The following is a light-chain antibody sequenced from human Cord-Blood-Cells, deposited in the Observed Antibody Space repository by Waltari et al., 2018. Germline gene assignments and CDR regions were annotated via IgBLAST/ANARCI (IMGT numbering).Light chain of an antibody. J-gene: IGLJ3*02. Sequence: QSALTQPASVSGSPGQSITISCTGTSSDVGSYNLVSWYQQHPGKAPKLIIYEGSKRPLGVSNRVSGSKSGNTASLTIAGLQAEYEADYYCCSYAGSSTWVFGGGTKLTVL. V-gene: IGLV2-23*01. CDR3: CSYAGSSTWV. CDR1: SSDVGSYNL. CDR2: EGS.